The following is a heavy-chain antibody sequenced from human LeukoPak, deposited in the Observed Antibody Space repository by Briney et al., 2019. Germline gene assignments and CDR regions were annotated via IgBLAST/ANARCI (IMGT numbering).Heavy chain of an antibody. D-gene: IGHD2/OR15-2a*01. V-gene: IGHV3-7*04. CDR3: ARGGSNRFEN. CDR2: IKPDGSET. J-gene: IGHJ4*02. Sequence: GGSLRLSCAASGFTFSGYWMSWVRQAPGKGLNWVASIKPDGSETYYVDSVKGRFTISRDNAKNSLYLQMNSPRAEDTAVYYCARGGSNRFENWGQGTLVTVSS. CDR1: GFTFSGYW.